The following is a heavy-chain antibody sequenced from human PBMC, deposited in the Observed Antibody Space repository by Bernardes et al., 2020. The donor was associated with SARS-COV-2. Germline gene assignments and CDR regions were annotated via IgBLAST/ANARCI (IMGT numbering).Heavy chain of an antibody. D-gene: IGHD2-21*02. Sequence: SETLSLTCTVSGGSISNSGYYWGWLRQPPGTGLEWIGSFYSSGNTYYNPSLQSRLSKSIDTSRNQFSLRLSSVTAADTAVYYCAGSSCGADCYIGGLRSWDYGMDVWGQGTTVTVSS. J-gene: IGHJ6*02. V-gene: IGHV4-39*01. CDR3: AGSSCGADCYIGGLRSWDYGMDV. CDR2: FYSSGNT. CDR1: GGSISNSGYY.